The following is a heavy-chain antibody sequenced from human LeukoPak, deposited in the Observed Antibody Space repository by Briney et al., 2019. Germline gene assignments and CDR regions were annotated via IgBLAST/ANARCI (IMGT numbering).Heavy chain of an antibody. J-gene: IGHJ3*02. CDR3: ASILNYGDAFDI. CDR1: GGSISSYY. V-gene: IGHV4-59*12. Sequence: SETLSLTCTVSGGSISSYYWSWIRQPPGKGLEWIGSIYYSGSTYYNPSLKSRVTISVDTSKNQFSLKLSSVTAADTAVYYCASILNYGDAFDIWGQGTMVTVSS. D-gene: IGHD4-11*01. CDR2: IYYSGST.